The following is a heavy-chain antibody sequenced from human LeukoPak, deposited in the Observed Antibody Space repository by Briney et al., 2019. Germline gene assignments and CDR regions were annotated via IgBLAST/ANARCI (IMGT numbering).Heavy chain of an antibody. CDR3: ARDLSVVIRVFVY. CDR2: INAGNGNT. D-gene: IGHD3-22*01. Sequence: ASVKVSCKASGYTFTSYAMHWVRQAPGQRLEWMGWINAGNGNTKYSQKFQGRVTITRDTSASTAYMELSSLRSEDTAVYYCARDLSVVIRVFVYWGQGTLVTVSS. V-gene: IGHV1-3*01. J-gene: IGHJ4*02. CDR1: GYTFTSYA.